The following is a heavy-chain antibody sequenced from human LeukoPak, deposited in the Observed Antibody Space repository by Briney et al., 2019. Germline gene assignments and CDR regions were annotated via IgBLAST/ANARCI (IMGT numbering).Heavy chain of an antibody. Sequence: PSETLSLTCTVSGGSISSYYWNWIRQPPGEGLEWIGYIYHSGSTNYNPSLKSRVTLSVDTSKNQFSLKLSSVTAADTAVYYCARADSSGYYVLGLDYWGQGTLVTVSS. CDR2: IYHSGST. D-gene: IGHD3-22*01. V-gene: IGHV4-59*01. J-gene: IGHJ4*02. CDR1: GGSISSYY. CDR3: ARADSSGYYVLGLDY.